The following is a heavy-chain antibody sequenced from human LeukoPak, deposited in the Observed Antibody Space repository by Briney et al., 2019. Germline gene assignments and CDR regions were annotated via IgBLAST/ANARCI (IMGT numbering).Heavy chain of an antibody. V-gene: IGHV4-4*07. CDR2: MYSNGNT. CDR3: ARGSAAGYDY. CDR1: GGSINSYY. J-gene: IGHJ4*02. D-gene: IGHD6-13*01. Sequence: PSETLSLTCTVSGGSINSYYWSWIRQPAGKGLEWIGCMYSNGNTDYTPSLNSRLTMSLDTSKNHFSLKLSSVTAADTAVYYCARGSAAGYDYWGQGTLVTVSS.